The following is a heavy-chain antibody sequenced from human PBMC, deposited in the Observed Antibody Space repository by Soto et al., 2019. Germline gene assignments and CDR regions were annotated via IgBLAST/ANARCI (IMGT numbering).Heavy chain of an antibody. V-gene: IGHV4-39*01. CDR1: GGSISSSSYY. CDR3: ARLRVSGFQAPSNFDY. Sequence: SETLSLTCTVSGGSISSSSYYWGWIRQPPGKGLEWIGSIYYSGSTYYNPSLKSRVTISVDTSKNQFSLKLSSVTAADTAVYYCARLRVSGFQAPSNFDYWGQGTLVTVSS. CDR2: IYYSGST. D-gene: IGHD6-19*01. J-gene: IGHJ4*02.